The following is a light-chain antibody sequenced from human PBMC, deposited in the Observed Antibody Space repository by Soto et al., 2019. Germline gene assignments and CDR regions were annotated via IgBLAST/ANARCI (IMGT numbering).Light chain of an antibody. J-gene: IGKJ3*01. CDR3: HQYNSWPRGT. V-gene: IGKV3-20*01. CDR1: QSVISSF. CDR2: GAS. Sequence: EIVLTQSPGTLSLSPGERATLSCRASQSVISSFLAWYQQKPGQAPRLLIYGASSRATGIPDRFSGSGSGTDFTLTISSLQSEDSAVYYCHQYNSWPRGTFGPGTKVEIK.